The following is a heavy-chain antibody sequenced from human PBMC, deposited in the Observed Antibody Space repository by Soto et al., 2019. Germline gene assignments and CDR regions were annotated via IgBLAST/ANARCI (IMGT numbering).Heavy chain of an antibody. Sequence: SETLSLTCAVYGGSFSGYYWSWIRQPPGKGLEWIGEINHSGSTNYNPSLKSRVTISVDTSKNQFSPKLSSVTAADTAVYYCARDLWGYCGTDCYPRDDWGPGTTVTVSS. D-gene: IGHD2-21*02. J-gene: IGHJ6*01. V-gene: IGHV4-34*01. CDR2: INHSGST. CDR3: ARDLWGYCGTDCYPRDD. CDR1: GGSFSGYY.